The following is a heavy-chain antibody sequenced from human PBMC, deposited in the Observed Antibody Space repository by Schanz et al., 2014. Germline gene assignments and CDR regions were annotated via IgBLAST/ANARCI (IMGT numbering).Heavy chain of an antibody. D-gene: IGHD3-3*01. V-gene: IGHV1-3*04. J-gene: IGHJ6*03. CDR3: ASGEARVTSSGVVIVPMNV. CDR2: IHTGSGNT. Sequence: QVQLVQSGAEVKKPGASVKVSCQASGYTFAGHAVHWVRQAPGQGPEWVGWIHTGSGNTKYSQKFEGRVTITRDTSASIVYMELSSPRSEDTAVFFCASGEARVTSSGVVIVPMNVWGKGTTVIVSS. CDR1: GYTFAGHA.